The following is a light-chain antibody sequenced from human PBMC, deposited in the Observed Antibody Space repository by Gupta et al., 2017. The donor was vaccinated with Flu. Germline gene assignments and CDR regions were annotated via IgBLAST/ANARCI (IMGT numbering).Light chain of an antibody. CDR2: DAS. V-gene: IGKV3-11*01. J-gene: IGKJ5*01. CDR3: QQRSSWPIT. CDR1: QSVASY. Sequence: GERATLSCRASQSVASYLAWYRQKPGQAPRLLISDASNRATAIPARFSGSGSGTDFTLTISSRQPEDFALYYCQQRSSWPITFGQGTRLEIK.